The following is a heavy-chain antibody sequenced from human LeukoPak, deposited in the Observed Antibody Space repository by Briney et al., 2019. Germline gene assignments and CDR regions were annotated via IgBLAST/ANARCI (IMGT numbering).Heavy chain of an antibody. Sequence: GGSLRLSCAASGFTFSSYEMNWVRQAPGKGLEWVSYISSSGSTIYYADSVKGRFTISRDNAKNSLYLQMNSLRAEDTAVYYCATLPNQAFDIWGQGTMVTVSS. V-gene: IGHV3-48*03. J-gene: IGHJ3*02. CDR3: ATLPNQAFDI. CDR2: ISSSGSTI. CDR1: GFTFSSYE.